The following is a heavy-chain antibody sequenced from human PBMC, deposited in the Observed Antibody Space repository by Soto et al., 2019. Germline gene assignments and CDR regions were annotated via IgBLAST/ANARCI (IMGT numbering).Heavy chain of an antibody. CDR2: IKSKIVGETT. CDR1: GIPLSTTY. V-gene: IGHV3-15*07. J-gene: IGHJ4*02. D-gene: IGHD2-2*01. CDR3: TTDNCRSSTCYLNY. Sequence: GGALRLSCAASGIPLSTTYMNLVRQAPGKGLEWVGRIKSKIVGETTDFSAPVKGRFALSRDDSKNTVSLQMNSLKSEDTAIYYCTTDNCRSSTCYLNYWGQGALVTVSS.